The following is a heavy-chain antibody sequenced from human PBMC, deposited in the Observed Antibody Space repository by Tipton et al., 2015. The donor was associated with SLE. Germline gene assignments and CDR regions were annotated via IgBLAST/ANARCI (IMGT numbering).Heavy chain of an antibody. CDR2: IYYSGST. D-gene: IGHD3-22*01. CDR1: GGSISRSRYF. J-gene: IGHJ3*02. V-gene: IGHV4-39*01. Sequence: TLSLTCVVSGGSISRSRYFWGWIRQSPGKGLEWIATIYYSGSTYYNPSFKSRVTISVDTTKNQFALKLSSVTAADTAVYYCARHGPWNSYYDSGGHTHGFDIWGQGTMVTVSS. CDR3: ARHGPWNSYYDSGGHTHGFDI.